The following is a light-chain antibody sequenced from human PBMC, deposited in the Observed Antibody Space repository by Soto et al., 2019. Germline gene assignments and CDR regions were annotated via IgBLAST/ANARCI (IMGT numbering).Light chain of an antibody. CDR2: GAS. V-gene: IGKV3-20*01. CDR1: QSVSNNY. J-gene: IGKJ1*01. Sequence: EIVLTQSPATLSLSPGERATPSCRTSQSVSNNYLAWYQQKPGQAPRLLIYGASSRATGIPDRFSGGGSGTDFTLTISRLEPEDFAVYYCHQYGSSRTFGQGTKVDIK. CDR3: HQYGSSRT.